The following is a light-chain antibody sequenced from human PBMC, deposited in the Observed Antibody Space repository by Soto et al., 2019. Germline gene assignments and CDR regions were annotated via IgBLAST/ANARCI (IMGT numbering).Light chain of an antibody. CDR1: QSISRN. J-gene: IGKJ2*03. CDR2: RAS. V-gene: IGKV3-15*01. Sequence: EIVLTQSPATLSVSPGESASLSCRASQSISRNLAWYQQRPGQAPRLLIFRASTRVSGIPARFSGSGSGTDFPPTVSSLESEDFGGYYCQQYEDSPPFSFGPGTKLEIK. CDR3: QQYEDSPPFS.